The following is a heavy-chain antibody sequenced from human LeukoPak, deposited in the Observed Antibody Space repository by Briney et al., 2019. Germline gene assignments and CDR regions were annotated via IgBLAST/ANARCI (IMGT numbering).Heavy chain of an antibody. V-gene: IGHV4-31*03. CDR1: GGSISSGGYY. Sequence: SETLSLTCTVSGGSISSGGYYWSWIRQHPGKGLEWIGYIYYSGSTYYNPSLKSRVTISVDTSKNQFSLKLSSVTAADTAVYYCARDSLTGYPYYYYYGMDVWGQGTTVTVSS. CDR2: IYYSGST. CDR3: ARDSLTGYPYYYYYGMDV. D-gene: IGHD3-9*01. J-gene: IGHJ6*02.